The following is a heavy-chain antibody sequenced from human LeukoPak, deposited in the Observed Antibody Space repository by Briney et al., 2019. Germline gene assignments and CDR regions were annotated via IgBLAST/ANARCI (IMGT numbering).Heavy chain of an antibody. J-gene: IGHJ4*02. V-gene: IGHV4-59*08. Sequence: SETLSLTCTVSGGSIRSYYWSWIRQTTGKGLEWIAHIHDSGSTSYNPSLKSRLTMSVDTSKNQFSLRLTSVAAADTAVYYCARHLSVGSYPLDHWGQGTLVTVSS. CDR3: ARHLSVGSYPLDH. CDR1: GGSIRSYY. D-gene: IGHD3-16*02. CDR2: IHDSGST.